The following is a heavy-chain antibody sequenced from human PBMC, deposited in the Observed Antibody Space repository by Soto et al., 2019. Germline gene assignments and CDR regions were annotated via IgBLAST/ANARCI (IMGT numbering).Heavy chain of an antibody. CDR2: ISGSGFKK. D-gene: IGHD1-26*01. V-gene: IGHV3-23*01. Sequence: GGSLRLSXAASGFIFENFGMSWVRQAPGKGLEWISSISGSGFKKYYADSVKGRFTISRDNSKSTVYLELNNLSAEDTAVYHCAKNQGVELVPLATVDWFDPWGQGSVVTVSS. J-gene: IGHJ5*02. CDR1: GFIFENFG. CDR3: AKNQGVELVPLATVDWFDP.